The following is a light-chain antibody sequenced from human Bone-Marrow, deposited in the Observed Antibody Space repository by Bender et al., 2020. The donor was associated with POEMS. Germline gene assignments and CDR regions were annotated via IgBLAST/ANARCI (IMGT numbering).Light chain of an antibody. V-gene: IGLV2-11*02. CDR2: DVF. CDR1: RSYVGGYNY. Sequence: ALTQPCPVVGLPGQAGSLPCAGTRSYVGGYNYVLLYQHHPGKAPKLMIFDVFKRPSGVPDRFSGSKSDNTASLTISGLQADDEAEYYCSSYAGSDSPVVFGGGTKLTVL. J-gene: IGLJ2*01. CDR3: SSYAGSDSPVV.